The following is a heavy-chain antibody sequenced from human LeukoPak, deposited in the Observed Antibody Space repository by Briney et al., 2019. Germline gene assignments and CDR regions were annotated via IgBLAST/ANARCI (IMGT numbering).Heavy chain of an antibody. CDR2: INHSGST. J-gene: IGHJ5*02. CDR1: GGSFSGYY. CDR3: ARGLRYSGSYDP. V-gene: IGHV4-34*01. D-gene: IGHD1-26*01. Sequence: SETLSLTCAVYGGSFSGYYWSWIRQPPGKGLEWIGEINHSGSTNYNPSLKSRVTISVDTSKNQFSLKLSSVTAADTAVYYCARGLRYSGSYDPWGQGTLVTVSS.